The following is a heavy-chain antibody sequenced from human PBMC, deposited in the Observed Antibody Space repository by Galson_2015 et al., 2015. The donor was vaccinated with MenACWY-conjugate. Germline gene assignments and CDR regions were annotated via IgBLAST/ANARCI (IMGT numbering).Heavy chain of an antibody. V-gene: IGHV3-48*03. CDR3: ARVRPWLDQYVYSMDD. CDR2: ICKSGSPI. Sequence: SLRLSCAASGFTFTGYEFNWVRQAPGKGLEWVSYICKSGSPIYYAYSVKGRFTISRDNMKKSLFLEMNSLGAGDTGGYYCARVRPWLDQYVYSMDDSGNGTPVTVS. CDR1: GFTFTGYE. D-gene: IGHD5-24*01. J-gene: IGHJ6*03.